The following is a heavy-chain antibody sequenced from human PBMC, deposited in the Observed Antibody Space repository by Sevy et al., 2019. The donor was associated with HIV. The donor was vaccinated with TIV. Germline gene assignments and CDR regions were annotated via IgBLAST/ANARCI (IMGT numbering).Heavy chain of an antibody. Sequence: GGSLRLSCGPSGFTFNKAWITWVRQAPGKGLEWVGRIKSKSDGGTTDYAAPVKGRFTIFREDSKNTLYLQMNSLKTEDTAVYYCTTKGDFWSGYQYFAYWGQGTLVTVSS. J-gene: IGHJ4*02. D-gene: IGHD3-3*01. V-gene: IGHV3-15*01. CDR1: GFTFNKAW. CDR2: IKSKSDGGTT. CDR3: TTKGDFWSGYQYFAY.